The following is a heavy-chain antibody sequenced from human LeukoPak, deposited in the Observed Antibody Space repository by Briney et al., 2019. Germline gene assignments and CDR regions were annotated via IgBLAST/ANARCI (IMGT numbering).Heavy chain of an antibody. CDR2: INPNSGGT. D-gene: IGHD6-13*01. V-gene: IGHV1-2*02. CDR1: GYTFTGYY. Sequence: ASVKVSCKSSGYTFTGYYMHWVRQAPGQGLEWMGRINPNSGGTTYAQNFQGRVTMTRDTSISTAYMELSRLRSDDTAVYYCSAIVVGVAAAGTSDYWGQGTLVTVSS. CDR3: SAIVVGVAAAGTSDY. J-gene: IGHJ4*02.